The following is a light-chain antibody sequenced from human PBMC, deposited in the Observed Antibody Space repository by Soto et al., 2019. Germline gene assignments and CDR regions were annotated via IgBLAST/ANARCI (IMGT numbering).Light chain of an antibody. J-gene: IGLJ2*01. V-gene: IGLV2-8*01. CDR3: SSYADINNVV. CDR1: SSDVGGYNY. CDR2: EVS. Sequence: QSVLTQPPSASGSPGQPVTISCTGTSSDVGGYNYVSWYQQHPGKAPKLMIYEVSKRPSGVPDRFSGSKSGNTASLTVSGLQAEDEADYYCSSYADINNVVLGGGTKLTVL.